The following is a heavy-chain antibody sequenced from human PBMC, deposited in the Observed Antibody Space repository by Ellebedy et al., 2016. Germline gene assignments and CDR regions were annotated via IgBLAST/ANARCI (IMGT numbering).Heavy chain of an antibody. CDR1: GFTFSSYV. D-gene: IGHD2-2*01. CDR2: LSRSGDTT. Sequence: GGSLRLXXRASGFTFSSYVMSWVRQAPGKGLKWVSGLSRSGDTTYYADSVKGRFTISRDNPKNTLYLQMNSLRVEDTDVYYCAREGLASYQGYYYYGMDVWGQGTTVTVSS. J-gene: IGHJ6*02. V-gene: IGHV3-23*01. CDR3: AREGLASYQGYYYYGMDV.